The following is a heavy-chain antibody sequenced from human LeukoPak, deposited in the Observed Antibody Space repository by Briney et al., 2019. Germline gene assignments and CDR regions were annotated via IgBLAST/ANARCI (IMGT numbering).Heavy chain of an antibody. CDR2: ISWNSGSI. J-gene: IGHJ4*02. Sequence: PGGSLRLSCAASGFTFDDYAMHWVRQAPGKGLEWVSSISWNSGSIGYADSVKGRFTISRDNAKNSLYLQMNSLRAEDTALYYCAKDWDYSSSYFDYWGQGTLVTVSS. D-gene: IGHD6-6*01. V-gene: IGHV3-9*01. CDR1: GFTFDDYA. CDR3: AKDWDYSSSYFDY.